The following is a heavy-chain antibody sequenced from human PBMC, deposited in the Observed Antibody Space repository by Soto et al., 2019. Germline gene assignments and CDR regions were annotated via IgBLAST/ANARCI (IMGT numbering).Heavy chain of an antibody. V-gene: IGHV1-24*01. CDR2: FDPEDGET. CDR3: ATGARIAAAGSAY. Sequence: ASVKVSCTVSGYTLTELSMHWVRQAPGKGLEWMGGFDPEDGETIYAQKFQGRVTITEDTSTDTAYMELSSLRSEDTAVYYCATGARIAAAGSAYWGQGTLVTVSS. J-gene: IGHJ4*02. D-gene: IGHD6-13*01. CDR1: GYTLTELS.